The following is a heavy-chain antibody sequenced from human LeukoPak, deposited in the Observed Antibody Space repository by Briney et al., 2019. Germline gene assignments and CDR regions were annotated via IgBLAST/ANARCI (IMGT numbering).Heavy chain of an antibody. Sequence: GGSLRLSCVASGFTFSNYGMHWVRQAPGKGLEWVAVIWYDGSNKYYADSVKGRFTISRDNSKNTLYLQMNSLRAEDTAVYYCARALPPVDAADYWGQGTLVTVSS. J-gene: IGHJ4*02. CDR3: ARALPPVDAADY. CDR2: IWYDGSNK. CDR1: GFTFSNYG. V-gene: IGHV3-33*01. D-gene: IGHD2-15*01.